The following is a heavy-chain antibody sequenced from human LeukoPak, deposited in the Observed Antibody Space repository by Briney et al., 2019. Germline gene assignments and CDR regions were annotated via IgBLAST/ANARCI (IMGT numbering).Heavy chain of an antibody. CDR2: IKQDGSEK. Sequence: GGSLRLSCAASGFTFSSYWMSWVRQAPGKGLEWVANIKQDGSEKYYVDSVKGRFTISRDNAKNSLYLQMNSLRAEDTAVYYCARDPAGVVVPAAPNYWGQGTLVTVSS. CDR3: ARDPAGVVVPAAPNY. V-gene: IGHV3-7*01. CDR1: GFTFSSYW. J-gene: IGHJ4*02. D-gene: IGHD2-2*01.